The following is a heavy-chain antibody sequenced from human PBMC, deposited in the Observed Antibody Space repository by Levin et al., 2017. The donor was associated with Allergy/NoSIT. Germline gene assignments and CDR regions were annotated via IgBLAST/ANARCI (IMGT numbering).Heavy chain of an antibody. CDR2: IYWDDDK. V-gene: IGHV2-5*02. CDR1: GFSLSTSGVG. J-gene: IGHJ4*02. Sequence: NASGPTLVKPTQTLTLTCTFSGFSLSTSGVGVGWIRQPPGKALEWLALIYWDDDKRYSPSLKSRLTITKDTSKNQVVLTMTNMDPVDTATYYCAHLDCGGDCYSSFFFDYWGQGTLVTVSS. D-gene: IGHD2-21*02. CDR3: AHLDCGGDCYSSFFFDY.